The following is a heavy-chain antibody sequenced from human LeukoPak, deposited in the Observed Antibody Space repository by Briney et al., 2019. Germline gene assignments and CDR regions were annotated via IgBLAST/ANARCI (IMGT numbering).Heavy chain of an antibody. CDR1: GYTFTSYG. J-gene: IGHJ6*04. CDR2: ISAYNGNT. Sequence: ASVKVSCKASGYTFTSYGISWVRQAPGQGLEWMGWISAYNGNTNYAQKLQGRVTMTTDTSTSTAYMELRSLRSDDTAVYYCARDEGGGAMARGVTAYYYGMDVWGKGTTVTVSS. CDR3: ARDEGGGAMARGVTAYYYGMDV. D-gene: IGHD3-10*01. V-gene: IGHV1-18*04.